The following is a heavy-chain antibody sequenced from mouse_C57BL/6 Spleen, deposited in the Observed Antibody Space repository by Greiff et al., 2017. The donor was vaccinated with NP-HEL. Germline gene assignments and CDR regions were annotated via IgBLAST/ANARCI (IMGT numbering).Heavy chain of an antibody. CDR1: GYAFSSSW. CDR3: ARSAPPFDY. J-gene: IGHJ2*01. V-gene: IGHV1-82*01. D-gene: IGHD6-1*01. CDR2: IYPGDGDT. Sequence: QVQLQQSGPELVKPGASVKISCKASGYAFSSSWMNWVKQRPGKGLEWIGRIYPGDGDTNYNGKFKGKATLTADKSSSTAYMQLSSLTSEDSAVYFCARSAPPFDYWGQGTTLTVSS.